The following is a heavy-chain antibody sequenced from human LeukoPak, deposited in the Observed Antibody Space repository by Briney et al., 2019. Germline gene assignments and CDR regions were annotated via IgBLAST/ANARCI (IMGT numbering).Heavy chain of an antibody. CDR1: GYTFTSYD. CDR2: MNPNSGNT. CDR3: ARGRVAAGTLLRFDP. V-gene: IGHV1-8*01. J-gene: IGHJ5*02. D-gene: IGHD6-13*01. Sequence: ASVKVSCKASGYTFTSYDINWVRRATGQGLEWMGWMNPNSGNTGYAQKFQGRVTMTRNTSISTAYMELSRLRSDDTAVYYCARGRVAAGTLLRFDPWGQGTLVTVSS.